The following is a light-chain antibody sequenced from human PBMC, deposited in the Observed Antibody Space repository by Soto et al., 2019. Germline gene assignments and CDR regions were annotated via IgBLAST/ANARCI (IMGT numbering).Light chain of an antibody. CDR2: AAS. CDR3: LQTYS. J-gene: IGKJ2*01. V-gene: IGKV1-39*01. Sequence: DIQMTQSPSSLSASVGDRVTITCRASQSISSYLNWYQQKPGKAPKLLIYAASSFPSGFPSRFCGSGFATDITRPHSSLQAEYFATYYCLQTYSFGPGTTLEIK. CDR1: QSISSY.